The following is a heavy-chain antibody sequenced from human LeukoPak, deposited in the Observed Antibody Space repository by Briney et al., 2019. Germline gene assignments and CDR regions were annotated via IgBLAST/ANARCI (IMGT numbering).Heavy chain of an antibody. D-gene: IGHD3-22*01. J-gene: IGHJ4*02. CDR2: INPNTGGT. Sequence: ASVKVSCKASGFSFTGYYMHWVRQAPGQGLEWMGWINPNTGGTNYAQKFQGRVTMTRDTSITTAYMELTWLGSDDTAVYYCARDRGRGYNYDSGDFDFWGQGTLVTVSS. V-gene: IGHV1-2*02. CDR3: ARDRGRGYNYDSGDFDF. CDR1: GFSFTGYY.